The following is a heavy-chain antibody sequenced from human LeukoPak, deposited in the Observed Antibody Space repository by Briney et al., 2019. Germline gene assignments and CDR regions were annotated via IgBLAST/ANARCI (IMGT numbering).Heavy chain of an antibody. J-gene: IGHJ4*02. CDR2: IYYSGNT. CDR1: GVSISSSNSY. CDR3: ARQTGSGLFILP. D-gene: IGHD3/OR15-3a*01. V-gene: IGHV4-39*01. Sequence: PSETLSLTCTVSGVSISSSNSYWGWIRQPPGKGLEWIGSIYYSGNTYYNASLKSQVSISIDTSKSQFSLRLTSVTAADTAVYYCARQTGSGLFILPGGQGTLVTASS.